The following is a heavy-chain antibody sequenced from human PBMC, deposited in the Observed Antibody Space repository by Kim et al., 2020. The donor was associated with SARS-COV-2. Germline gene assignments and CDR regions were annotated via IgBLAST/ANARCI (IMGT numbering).Heavy chain of an antibody. Sequence: ASVKVSCKVSGYTLTELSMHWVRQAPGKGLEWMGGFDPEDGETIYAQKFQGRVTMTEDTSTDTAYMELSSLRSEDTAVYYCATGPAAYYDILTGYSYYYGMDGWGQGTTVTVSS. D-gene: IGHD3-9*01. V-gene: IGHV1-24*01. J-gene: IGHJ6*01. CDR3: ATGPAAYYDILTGYSYYYGMDG. CDR2: FDPEDGET. CDR1: GYTLTELS.